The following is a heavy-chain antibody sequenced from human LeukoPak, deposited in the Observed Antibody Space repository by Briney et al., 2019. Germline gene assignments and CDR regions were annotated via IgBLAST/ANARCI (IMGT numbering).Heavy chain of an antibody. V-gene: IGHV4-39*01. CDR1: GGSISSSSYY. CDR2: IYYSGST. D-gene: IGHD6-13*01. Sequence: PSETLSLTCTVSGGSISSSSYYWGWIRQPPGKGLEWIGSIYYSGSTYYNPSLKSRVTISLDTSKNQFSLKLSSVTAADTAVYYCARHERSRSLIAAAEYWGQGTLVTVSS. J-gene: IGHJ4*02. CDR3: ARHERSRSLIAAAEY.